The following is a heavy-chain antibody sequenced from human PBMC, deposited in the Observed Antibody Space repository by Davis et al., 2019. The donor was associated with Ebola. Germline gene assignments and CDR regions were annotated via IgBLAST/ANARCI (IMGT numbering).Heavy chain of an antibody. CDR2: INAGNGNT. D-gene: IGHD1-14*01. J-gene: IGHJ5*02. V-gene: IGHV1-3*01. CDR3: AKVGKNLPANH. CDR1: GHSFTSYA. Sequence: ASVKVSCKASGHSFTSYAIHWVRQAPGQRLEWMGWINAGNGNTKYSQKFQDRVTISRDTSATTAYMEPNSLRSEDTAVYYCAKVGKNLPANHWGQGTLVTVSS.